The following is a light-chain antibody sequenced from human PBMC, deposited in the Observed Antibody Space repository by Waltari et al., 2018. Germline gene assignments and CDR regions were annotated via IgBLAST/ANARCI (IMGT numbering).Light chain of an antibody. CDR3: QQGNLYPWT. J-gene: IGKJ2*02. CDR1: QDIGDN. Sequence: AIQMTQSPSSLSASVGDRVTIACRASQDIGDNLGWYQQKPGKAPQLLIYAASILQNGVPPRFSGSGSGTDFTLTISSLQPDDFATYFCQQGNLYPWTFVQGTKLEIK. CDR2: AAS. V-gene: IGKV1-6*01.